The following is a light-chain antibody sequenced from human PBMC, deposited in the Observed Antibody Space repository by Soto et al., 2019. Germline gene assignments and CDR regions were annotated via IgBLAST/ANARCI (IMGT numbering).Light chain of an antibody. CDR2: EVS. V-gene: IGLV2-8*01. CDR1: SSDVGNYHY. Sequence: QSALTQPPSASGSPGQSVTISCTGTSSDVGNYHYVSWYQQHPGKAPKLMIYEVSKRPSGVPDRFSGSKSGNTASLTVSGLQAEDEADYYCSSYAGTNSFVFGTGTKLTVL. CDR3: SSYAGTNSFV. J-gene: IGLJ1*01.